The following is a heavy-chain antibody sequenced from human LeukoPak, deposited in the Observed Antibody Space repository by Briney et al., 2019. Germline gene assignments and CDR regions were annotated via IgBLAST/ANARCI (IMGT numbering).Heavy chain of an antibody. CDR2: IYSGGSS. D-gene: IGHD4-17*01. CDR3: ARGYGERSPFDY. V-gene: IGHV3-66*01. Sequence: PGGSLRLSCAASGFTVSSNYMSWVRQAPGKGLEWVSVIYSGGSSYYADSVKGRYTISRDNSKNTLYLQMNSLRAEDTAVYYCARGYGERSPFDYWGQGTLVTVSS. J-gene: IGHJ4*02. CDR1: GFTVSSNY.